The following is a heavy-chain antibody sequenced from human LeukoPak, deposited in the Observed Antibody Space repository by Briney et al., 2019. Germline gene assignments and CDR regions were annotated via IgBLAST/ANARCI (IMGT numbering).Heavy chain of an antibody. CDR2: INPSGGST. V-gene: IGHV1-46*01. CDR1: GYTFTGYY. D-gene: IGHD3-16*02. J-gene: IGHJ4*02. CDR3: ARVSGYVWGSYRPGSSFDY. Sequence: ASVKVSCKASGYTFTGYYMHWVRQAPGQGLEWMGIINPSGGSTSYAQKFQGRVTMTRDTSTSTVYMELSSLRSEDTAVYYCARVSGYVWGSYRPGSSFDYWGQGTLVTVSS.